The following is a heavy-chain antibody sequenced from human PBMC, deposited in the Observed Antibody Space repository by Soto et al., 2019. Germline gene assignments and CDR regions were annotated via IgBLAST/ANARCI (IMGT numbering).Heavy chain of an antibody. J-gene: IGHJ6*02. Sequence: QITLKESGPTLVKPTQTLTLTCTFSGFSLSTSGVGVAWIHQPPGKALEWLALIYWDDDKRYRPSLETRLTITKDTSKNQVVLTMTNVDSVDTATYYCAYLPCSGGSCYWFSYSGMDVWGQGTTVIVSS. CDR3: AYLPCSGGSCYWFSYSGMDV. V-gene: IGHV2-5*02. CDR1: GFSLSTSGVG. D-gene: IGHD2-15*01. CDR2: IYWDDDK.